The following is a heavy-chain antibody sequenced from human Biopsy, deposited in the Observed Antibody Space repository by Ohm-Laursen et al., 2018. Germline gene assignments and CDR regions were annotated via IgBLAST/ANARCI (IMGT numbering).Heavy chain of an antibody. V-gene: IGHV3-21*01. CDR2: ISETSSHI. J-gene: IGHJ6*02. D-gene: IGHD6-6*01. CDR3: ARDARRTAREGGMDV. CDR1: GFTFSSYS. Sequence: LRLSCAASGFTFSSYSMNWVRQAPGKGLEWFSYISETSSHIYDADSVKGRFTVARDNAKNSLYLQLNSLRAEDTAVYYCARDARRTAREGGMDVWGQGTTVTVSS.